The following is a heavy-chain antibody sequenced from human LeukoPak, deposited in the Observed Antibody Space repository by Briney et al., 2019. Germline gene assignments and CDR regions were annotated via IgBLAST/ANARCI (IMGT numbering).Heavy chain of an antibody. J-gene: IGHJ4*02. Sequence: VASVTVSCKASGYTFTSYAMHWVRQAPGQRLEWMGWINAGNGNTKYSQKFQGRVTITRDTSASTAYMELSSLRSEDTAVYYCARDSDSSEPFDYWGQGTLVTVSS. CDR1: GYTFTSYA. CDR3: ARDSDSSEPFDY. D-gene: IGHD6-19*01. CDR2: INAGNGNT. V-gene: IGHV1-3*01.